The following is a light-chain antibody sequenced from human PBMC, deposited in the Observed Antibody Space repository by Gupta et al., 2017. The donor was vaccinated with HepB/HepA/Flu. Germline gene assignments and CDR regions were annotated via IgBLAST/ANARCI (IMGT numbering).Light chain of an antibody. CDR3: KQYESSPIT. J-gene: IGKJ5*01. CDR1: QSILHSSNNKNY. Sequence: DIVMTQSPDSLAVSLGERATINCKSSQSILHSSNNKNYLAWYQQKPGQPPKLLIYWASTRESGVPDRFSGSGSGTDFTLTISSLQAEDVAVYYCKQYESSPITFGEGTRLEIK. V-gene: IGKV4-1*01. CDR2: WAS.